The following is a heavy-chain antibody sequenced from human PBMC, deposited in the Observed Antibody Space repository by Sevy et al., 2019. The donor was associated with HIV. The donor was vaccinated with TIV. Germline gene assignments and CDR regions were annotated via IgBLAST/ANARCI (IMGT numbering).Heavy chain of an antibody. D-gene: IGHD2-2*01. J-gene: IGHJ6*02. V-gene: IGHV1-8*01. CDR3: GGAGGRDIVVVPAAMDYYGMDV. Sequence: ASVKVSCKASGYTFTSYDINWVRQATGQGLEWMGWMNPNSGNTGYAQKFQGRVTMTRNTSISTAYMELSSLRSEDTAGYYWGGAGGRDIVVVPAAMDYYGMDVWGQGTTVTVSS. CDR2: MNPNSGNT. CDR1: GYTFTSYD.